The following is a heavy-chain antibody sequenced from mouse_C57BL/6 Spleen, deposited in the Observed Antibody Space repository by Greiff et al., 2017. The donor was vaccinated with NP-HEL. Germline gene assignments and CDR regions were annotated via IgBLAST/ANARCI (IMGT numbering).Heavy chain of an antibody. Sequence: EVQLQQSGPERVKPGASVKISCKASGYSFTGYYLNWVKQSPEKSLEWIGEINPSTGGTTYNQKFKAKATLTVDKSSSTAYMQLKSLTSEDSAVYYCARYLEGFAYWGQGTLVTVSA. J-gene: IGHJ3*01. D-gene: IGHD5-1*01. CDR1: GYSFTGYY. CDR2: INPSTGGT. V-gene: IGHV1-42*01. CDR3: ARYLEGFAY.